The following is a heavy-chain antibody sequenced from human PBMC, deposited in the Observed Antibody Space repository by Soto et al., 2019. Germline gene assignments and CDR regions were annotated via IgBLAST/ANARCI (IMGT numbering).Heavy chain of an antibody. CDR3: AKGLFDYSSSALQKHYFDY. CDR1: GFTFSSYG. J-gene: IGHJ4*02. V-gene: IGHV3-30*18. CDR2: LSDDGTRK. D-gene: IGHD6-6*01. Sequence: QVQLVESGGGVVQPGRSLRLSCAASGFTFSSYGMHWVRQAPGKGLEWVAVLSDDGTRKYHADSVKGRLTISRDNSKNTLYLQMNSLRAEDTAVYYCAKGLFDYSSSALQKHYFDYCGQGTLVTVSS.